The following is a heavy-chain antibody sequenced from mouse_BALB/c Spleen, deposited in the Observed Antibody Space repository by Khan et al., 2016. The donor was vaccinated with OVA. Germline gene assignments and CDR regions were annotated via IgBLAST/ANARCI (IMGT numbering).Heavy chain of an antibody. CDR1: GFSLANYS. CDR3: ARGGYDYGRGALFAY. D-gene: IGHD2-4*01. Sequence: QVQLKQSGPGLVQPSQSLSITCTVSGFSLANYSVHWVRQSPGKGLEWLGVIWSAGSTDYNAAFISRLTISTDTSRSHVFFTVHSLQPNATAIYGAARGGYDYGRGALFAYWGQGTLVTVSA. CDR2: IWSAGST. J-gene: IGHJ3*01. V-gene: IGHV2-2*02.